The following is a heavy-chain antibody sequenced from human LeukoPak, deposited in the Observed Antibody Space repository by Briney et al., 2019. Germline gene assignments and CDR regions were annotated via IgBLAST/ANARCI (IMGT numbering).Heavy chain of an antibody. D-gene: IGHD5-18*01. J-gene: IGHJ6*03. Sequence: PSQTLSLTCTVSGGSISSGSYYWSWIRQPAGKGLEWIGRISTSGSTNYNPSLKSRVTISVDTSKNQFSLKLSSVTAADTAVYYCARDETRYGFRGYYYYMDVWGKGTTVTVSS. CDR1: GGSISSGSYY. V-gene: IGHV4-61*02. CDR2: ISTSGST. CDR3: ARDETRYGFRGYYYYMDV.